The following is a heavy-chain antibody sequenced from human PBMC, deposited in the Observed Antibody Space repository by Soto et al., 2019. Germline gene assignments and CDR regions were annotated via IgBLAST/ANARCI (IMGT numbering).Heavy chain of an antibody. V-gene: IGHV4-31*03. Sequence: SETLSLTCTVSGGSISSGGYYWSWIRQHPGKGLEWIGYIYYSGSTYYNPSLKSRVTISVDTSKNQFSLKLSSVTAADTAVYYCARAPYYYDSSGRPRIVFDIWGQGTMVTVSS. CDR1: GGSISSGGYY. CDR3: ARAPYYYDSSGRPRIVFDI. CDR2: IYYSGST. D-gene: IGHD3-22*01. J-gene: IGHJ3*02.